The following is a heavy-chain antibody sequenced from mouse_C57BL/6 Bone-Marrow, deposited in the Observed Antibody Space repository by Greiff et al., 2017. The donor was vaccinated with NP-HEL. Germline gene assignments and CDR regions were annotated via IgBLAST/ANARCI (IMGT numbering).Heavy chain of an antibody. CDR3: ARSGISYYYGSSYAAMDY. V-gene: IGHV1-26*01. CDR1: GYTFTDYY. J-gene: IGHJ4*01. Sequence: VQLQQSGPELVKPGASVKISCKASGYTFTDYYMNWVKQSHGKSLEWIGDINPNNGGTSYNQKFKGKATLTVDKSSSTAYMELRSLTSEDSAVYYCARSGISYYYGSSYAAMDYWGQGTSVTVSS. CDR2: INPNNGGT. D-gene: IGHD1-1*01.